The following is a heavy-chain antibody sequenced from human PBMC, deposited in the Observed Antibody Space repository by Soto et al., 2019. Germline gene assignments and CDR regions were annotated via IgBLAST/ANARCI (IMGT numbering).Heavy chain of an antibody. CDR1: GGSISSGGFY. Sequence: PSGTLSLTCSVSGGSISSGGFYWSWIRQHPGKGLEWIGYIYYNGNTYYNPSLKSRVTISLDTSKNQFSLKLNSVTAADTAVYYCASAVTGWSYFYSWCQGALVTVSS. CDR3: ASAVTGWSYFYS. D-gene: IGHD6-19*01. CDR2: IYYNGNT. J-gene: IGHJ4*02. V-gene: IGHV4-31*03.